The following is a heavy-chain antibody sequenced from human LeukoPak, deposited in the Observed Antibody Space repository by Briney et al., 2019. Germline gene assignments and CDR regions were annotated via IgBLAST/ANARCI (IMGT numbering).Heavy chain of an antibody. J-gene: IGHJ4*02. D-gene: IGHD5-12*01. CDR2: ISSTTNYI. V-gene: IGHV3-21*01. Sequence: GGSLRLSCAASGFTFSSFSITWFRQAPGRGLDWVSSISSTTNYIYYADSVRGRFTISRDNAKNSLYLQMNSLRAEDTAVYYCASLRCSGYDVDYWGQGTLVTVSS. CDR1: GFTFSSFS. CDR3: ASLRCSGYDVDY.